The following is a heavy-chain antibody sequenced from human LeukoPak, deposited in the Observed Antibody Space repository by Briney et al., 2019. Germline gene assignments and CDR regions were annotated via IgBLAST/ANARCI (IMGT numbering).Heavy chain of an antibody. CDR3: ARDVVVTATSGFDY. J-gene: IGHJ4*02. CDR2: ISAYNSNT. Sequence: ASVKVSCKASGYTFTTYAMNWVRQAPGQGLGWMGWISAYNSNTNYARKLQGRVTMTTDTSTSTAYMELRSLRSDDTAVYYCARDVVVTATSGFDYWGQGTLVTVSS. CDR1: GYTFTTYA. V-gene: IGHV1-18*01. D-gene: IGHD2-21*02.